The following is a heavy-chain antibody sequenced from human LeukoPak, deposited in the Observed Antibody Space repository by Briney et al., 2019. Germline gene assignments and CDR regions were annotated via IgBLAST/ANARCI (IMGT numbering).Heavy chain of an antibody. CDR2: ISAYNGNT. D-gene: IGHD2-2*01. CDR1: GYTFTNYG. V-gene: IGHV1-18*04. Sequence: ASMKVSCKASGYTFTNYGISWVRQAPGQGLEWMGWISAYNGNTNYAQKLRGRVTMTRDTSTSTAYMELRSLRSDDTAVYYCARDEGCCTSTTCYFPDYWGQGTLVTVSS. J-gene: IGHJ4*02. CDR3: ARDEGCCTSTTCYFPDY.